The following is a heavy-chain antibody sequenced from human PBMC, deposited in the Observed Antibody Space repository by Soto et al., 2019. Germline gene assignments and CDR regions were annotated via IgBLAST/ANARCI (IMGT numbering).Heavy chain of an antibody. V-gene: IGHV4-39*01. J-gene: IGHJ5*02. CDR1: GDSMTSSSYY. CDR3: ARHTRNQFDP. Sequence: ETLSLTCTVSGDSMTSSSYYWGWIRQPPGKGLEWIGSIYYSERTSYNSGSTYYSPSLKSRVTISGDTSKSQFSLKLSSVTAADTAVYYCARHTRNQFDPWGQGTLVTVSS. CDR2: IYYSERTSYNSGST.